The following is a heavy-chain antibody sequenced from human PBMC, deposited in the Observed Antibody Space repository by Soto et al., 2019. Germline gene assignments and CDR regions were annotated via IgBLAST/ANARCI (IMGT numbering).Heavy chain of an antibody. D-gene: IGHD5-12*01. CDR3: ARGRGSSVDIVATPGRRNYYGMDV. CDR1: CCSISSYY. Sequence: SETLSLTCTVACCSISSYYWSWFRLPPGRGLEWIGYISYSGTTNYNPSLKSRVTISVDTSKNQFSLKLSPVTAAETAVYCCARGRGSSVDIVATPGRRNYYGMDVWGQATKVTVPS. CDR2: ISYSGTT. V-gene: IGHV4-59*12. J-gene: IGHJ6*02.